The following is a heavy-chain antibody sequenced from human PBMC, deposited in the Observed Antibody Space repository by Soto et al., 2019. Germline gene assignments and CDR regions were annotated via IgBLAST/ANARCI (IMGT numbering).Heavy chain of an antibody. J-gene: IGHJ4*02. CDR1: GFTFSSYW. D-gene: IGHD1-1*01. CDR2: IKQVGSEK. V-gene: IGHV3-7*04. Sequence: EVQLVESGGGLVQPGGSLRLSCAASGFTFSSYWMSWVRQAPGKGLEWVANIKQVGSEKYYVDSVKGRFTITRDNAKNSLYLQMNSLRAEDTAVYYCGRDLTKRTTGTTRGYWGQGTLVTVSS. CDR3: GRDLTKRTTGTTRGY.